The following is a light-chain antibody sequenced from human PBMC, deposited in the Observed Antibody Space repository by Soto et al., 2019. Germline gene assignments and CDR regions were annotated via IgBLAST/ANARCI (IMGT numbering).Light chain of an antibody. CDR3: QQYGDSPLT. V-gene: IGKV3-20*01. J-gene: IGKJ3*01. Sequence: EFVLTQSPGTLSLSPGERATLSCRASQTVRNNYLAWYQQKPGQAPRLLIYAASTRAAAVPDRFTGSGSGTDFALTISRLEPEDFGVYYCQQYGDSPLTSGPGTKVDIK. CDR1: QTVRNNY. CDR2: AAS.